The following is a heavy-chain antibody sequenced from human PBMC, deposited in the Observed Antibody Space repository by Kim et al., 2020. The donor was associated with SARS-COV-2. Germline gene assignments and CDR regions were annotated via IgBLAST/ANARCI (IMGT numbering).Heavy chain of an antibody. D-gene: IGHD2-15*01. CDR2: IGSSSSDI. V-gene: IGHV3-21*06. CDR1: GFTFSTYG. J-gene: IGHJ6*02. CDR3: AREVLASTYAMDV. Sequence: GGSLRLSCGASGFTFSTYGMNWVRQAPGKGLEWVSSIGSSSSDIYYADSVKGRFTISRDNARNSLYLQMHSLRAEDTAVYYCAREVLASTYAMDVWGPGT.